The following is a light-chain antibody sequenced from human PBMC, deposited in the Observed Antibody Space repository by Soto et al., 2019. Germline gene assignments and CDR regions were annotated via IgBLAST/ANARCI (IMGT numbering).Light chain of an antibody. CDR3: HQYNSYTPRLT. CDR2: RAS. CDR1: QSISNW. J-gene: IGKJ4*01. V-gene: IGKV1-5*03. Sequence: DIQMTQSPSTLSASVGDRVTITCRASQSISNWLAWYQQKPGKAPKLLIYRASSLESEVPSRFSGSGSGTEFTLTISSLQPDDFATYFCHQYNSYTPRLTFGGGTKVETK.